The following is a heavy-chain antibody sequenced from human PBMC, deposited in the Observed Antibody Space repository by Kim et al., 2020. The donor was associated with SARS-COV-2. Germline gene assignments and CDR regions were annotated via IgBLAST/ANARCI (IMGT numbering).Heavy chain of an antibody. CDR1: GYTFTSYY. D-gene: IGHD3-10*01. CDR3: ARDLSLWFGELLYGPGDY. V-gene: IGHV1-46*01. Sequence: ASVKVSCKASGYTFTSYYMHWVRQAPGQGLEWMGIINPSGGSTSYAQKFQGRVTMTRDTSTSTVYMELSSLRSEDTAVYYCARDLSLWFGELLYGPGDYWGQGTLVTVSS. CDR2: INPSGGST. J-gene: IGHJ4*02.